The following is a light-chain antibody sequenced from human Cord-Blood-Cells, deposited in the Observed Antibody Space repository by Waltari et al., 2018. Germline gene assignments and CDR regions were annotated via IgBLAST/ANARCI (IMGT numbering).Light chain of an antibody. CDR1: QSVLYSSNNKNY. CDR2: WAS. Sequence: DIVMTQSPDSLAVSLCERATINCQSSQSVLYSSNNKNYLAWYQKKPGQPPKLLIYWASTRESGVPDRFSGSGSGTDFTLTISSLQAEDVAVYYCQQYYSTPITFGQGTRLEIK. V-gene: IGKV4-1*01. CDR3: QQYYSTPIT. J-gene: IGKJ5*01.